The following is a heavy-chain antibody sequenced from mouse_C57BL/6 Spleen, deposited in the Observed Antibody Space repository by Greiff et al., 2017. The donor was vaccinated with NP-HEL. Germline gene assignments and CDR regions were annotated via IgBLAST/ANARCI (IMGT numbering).Heavy chain of an antibody. CDR2: IYPGDGDT. CDR3: AREGLRRYAMDY. V-gene: IGHV1-82*01. D-gene: IGHD1-2*01. CDR1: GYAFSSSW. Sequence: VQLQQSGPELVKPGASVKISCKASGYAFSSSWMNWVKQRPGKGLEWIGRIYPGDGDTNYNGKFKGKATLTADKSSSTAYMQLSSLTSEDSAVYVCAREGLRRYAMDYWGQGTSVTVSS. J-gene: IGHJ4*01.